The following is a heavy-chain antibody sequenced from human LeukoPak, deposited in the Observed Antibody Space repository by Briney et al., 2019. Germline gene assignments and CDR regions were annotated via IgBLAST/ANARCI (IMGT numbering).Heavy chain of an antibody. J-gene: IGHJ6*03. Sequence: GASVKVSCKASGYTFTSYYMHWVRQAPGQGLEWMGIINPSGGSTNYAQKFQGRVTMTRDTSISTAYMELSRLRSDDTAVYYCARGELLRGNYYYYMDVWGKGTTVTVSS. CDR3: ARGELLRGNYYYYMDV. V-gene: IGHV1-2*02. CDR2: INPSGGST. CDR1: GYTFTSYY. D-gene: IGHD1-26*01.